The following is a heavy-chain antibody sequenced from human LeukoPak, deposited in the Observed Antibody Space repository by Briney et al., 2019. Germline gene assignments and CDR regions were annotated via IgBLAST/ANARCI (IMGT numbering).Heavy chain of an antibody. CDR1: GYTLTELS. D-gene: IGHD6-19*01. CDR2: FDPEDGET. V-gene: IGHV1-24*01. J-gene: IGHJ4*02. CDR3: ATDKGYSSGWYKDRYYFDY. Sequence: ASVKVSCKVSGYTLTELSMHWVRQAPGKGLEWMGGFDPEDGETIYAQKFQGRVTMTEDTSTDTAYMELSSLRSEDTAVYYCATDKGYSSGWYKDRYYFDYWGQGTLVTVSS.